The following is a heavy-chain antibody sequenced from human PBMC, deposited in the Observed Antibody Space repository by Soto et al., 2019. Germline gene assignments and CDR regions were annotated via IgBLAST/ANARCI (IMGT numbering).Heavy chain of an antibody. CDR1: GFTFTSYY. CDR3: ARSWWGTDRLLAYNWFDP. CDR2: INPSGGST. J-gene: IGHJ5*02. V-gene: IGHV1-46*01. D-gene: IGHD2-15*01. Sequence: ASVKVSCKASGFTFTSYYLHWVRQAPGQGLDWMGLINPSGGSTSYAQKFQGRVTMTRDTSTSTVYMELSSLKSEDTAVYYCARSWWGTDRLLAYNWFDPWGQGPPVTVSS.